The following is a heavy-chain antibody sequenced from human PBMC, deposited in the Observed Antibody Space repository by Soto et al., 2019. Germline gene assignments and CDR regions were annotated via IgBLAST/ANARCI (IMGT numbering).Heavy chain of an antibody. CDR2: IYYSGST. V-gene: IGHV4-31*03. CDR3: ARTTYYYGSGSYFPLEYFDY. CDR1: GGSISSGGYY. J-gene: IGHJ4*02. D-gene: IGHD3-10*01. Sequence: QVQLQESGPGLVKPSQTLSLTCTVSGGSISSGGYYWSWIRQHPGKGLERIGYIYYSGSTYYNPSLKSRVTISVDTAKNQFSLKLSSVTAADTAVYYCARTTYYYGSGSYFPLEYFDYWGQGTLVTVSS.